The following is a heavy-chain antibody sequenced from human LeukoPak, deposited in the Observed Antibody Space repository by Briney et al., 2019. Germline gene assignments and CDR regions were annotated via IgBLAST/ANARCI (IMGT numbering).Heavy chain of an antibody. V-gene: IGHV3-74*01. CDR3: ARDAVDTANAV. Sequence: GGSPRLSCATSGLTFRTTWMHWVRQAPGKGLVWVSHINSDGSITSYADSVKGRFTISRDNAKNTLYLQMNSLRAEDTAVYYCARDAVDTANAVWGQGTTVTVSS. J-gene: IGHJ6*02. CDR2: INSDGSIT. CDR1: GLTFRTTW. D-gene: IGHD5-18*01.